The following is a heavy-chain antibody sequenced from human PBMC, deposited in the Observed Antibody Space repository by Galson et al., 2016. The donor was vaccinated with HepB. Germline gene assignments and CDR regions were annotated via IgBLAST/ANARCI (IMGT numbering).Heavy chain of an antibody. Sequence: SETLSLTCLVRGGTFNNYFWTWIRQTPGKGLEWIGEINDSGVTKYNPSLRSRVTLSKDTSKNQFSLNLTSLTVADAAMYYWARAPYSSRLYKYFQYWGQGTLVTVSS. CDR3: ARAPYSSRLYKYFQY. CDR1: GGTFNNYF. D-gene: IGHD4-11*01. CDR2: INDSGVT. V-gene: IGHV4-34*01. J-gene: IGHJ1*01.